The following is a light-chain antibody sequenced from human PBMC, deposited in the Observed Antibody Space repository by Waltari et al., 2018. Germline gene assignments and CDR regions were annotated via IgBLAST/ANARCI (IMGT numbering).Light chain of an antibody. V-gene: IGKV4-1*01. Sequence: DIVMTQSPDSLSVSLVERATINCKSSQSVFYSSYNKNDLAWYQQKPRQPPKLLIYWASTRESGVPDRFSGSGSGTDFTLTISSLQAEDVAVYYCHQYYSIPYTFGQGTKLEVK. CDR1: QSVFYSSYNKND. CDR3: HQYYSIPYT. J-gene: IGKJ2*01. CDR2: WAS.